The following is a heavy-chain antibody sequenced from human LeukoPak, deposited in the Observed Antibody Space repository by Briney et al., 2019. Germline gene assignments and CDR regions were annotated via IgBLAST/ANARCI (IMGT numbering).Heavy chain of an antibody. CDR3: ARDLDYGDLMGAFDI. Sequence: GGSLRLFCAASGFTFSSYSMNWVRQAPGKGLEWVSYISNSSSTIYYADSVKGRFTISRDNAKNSLYLQMNSLRDEDTAVYYCARDLDYGDLMGAFDIWGQGTMVTVSS. CDR1: GFTFSSYS. V-gene: IGHV3-48*02. D-gene: IGHD4-17*01. CDR2: ISNSSSTI. J-gene: IGHJ3*02.